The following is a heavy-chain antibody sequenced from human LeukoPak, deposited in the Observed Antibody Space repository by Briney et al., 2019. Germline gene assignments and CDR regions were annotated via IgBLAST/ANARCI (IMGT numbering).Heavy chain of an antibody. Sequence: PGGSLRLSCAASGFSLSDHYIDWVRQAPGKGLEWVGRSGNKADSYTAEYAASVKGRFTISRDDSKNSLYLQINTLTTEDTAVYHCTRGYSGVSVYAFDVWGQGTMVTVSS. J-gene: IGHJ3*01. CDR1: GFSLSDHY. V-gene: IGHV3-72*01. CDR3: TRGYSGVSVYAFDV. CDR2: SGNKADSYTA. D-gene: IGHD1-26*01.